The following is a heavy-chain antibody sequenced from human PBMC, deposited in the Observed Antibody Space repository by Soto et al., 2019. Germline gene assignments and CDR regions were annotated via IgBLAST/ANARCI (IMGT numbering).Heavy chain of an antibody. J-gene: IGHJ3*01. CDR2: ISGDGSST. CDR3: ARSLPGTYGAFDL. Sequence: GGSLRLSCAASEFTFRSYWMHWVRQSPGKGLVWVSRISGDGSSTNYADSVKGRFTISRDNAKNTVYLQIDSLRAEDTAVYYCARSLPGTYGAFDLWGQGTMVTVSS. D-gene: IGHD1-7*01. V-gene: IGHV3-74*01. CDR1: EFTFRSYW.